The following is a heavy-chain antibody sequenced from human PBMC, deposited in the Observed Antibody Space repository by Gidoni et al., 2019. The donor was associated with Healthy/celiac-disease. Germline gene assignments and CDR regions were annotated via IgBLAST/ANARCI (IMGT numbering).Heavy chain of an antibody. D-gene: IGHD4-17*01. J-gene: IGHJ4*02. V-gene: IGHV3-23*01. CDR1: GFTFSSYA. CDR2: ISCSGGST. Sequence: EVQLLESGGGLVQPGGSLRLPRADSGFTFSSYAMSWVRQAPGKGLEWVSAISCSGGSTYYADSVKCRFTISRDNSKNTLYLQMNSLRAKDTAVYYCAKAKDYGDPHQGDYWGQGTLVTVSS. CDR3: AKAKDYGDPHQGDY.